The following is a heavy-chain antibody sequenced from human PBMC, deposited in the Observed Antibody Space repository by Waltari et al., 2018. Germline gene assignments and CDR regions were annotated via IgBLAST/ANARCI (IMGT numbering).Heavy chain of an antibody. J-gene: IGHJ4*02. V-gene: IGHV1-46*01. D-gene: IGHD1-7*01. CDR3: ARDRGLELHEYYFDY. Sequence: QVQLVQSGAEVKKPGASVKVSCKASGYTFTSYYMHWVRQAPGQGLEWMGRINPRGGSTSYEQKFQGRVTMTRDTSTSTVYMELSSLRSEDTAVYYCARDRGLELHEYYFDYWGQGTLVTVSS. CDR1: GYTFTSYY. CDR2: INPRGGST.